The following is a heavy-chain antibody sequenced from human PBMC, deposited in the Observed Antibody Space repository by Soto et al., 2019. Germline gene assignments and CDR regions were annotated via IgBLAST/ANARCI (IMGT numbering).Heavy chain of an antibody. D-gene: IGHD3-9*01. CDR3: ARDSHSDILTGYSRNAFDM. V-gene: IGHV1-2*02. Sequence: ASVKVSCKTSGYSFAGHYLHWVRQAPGQGLDWMGWINPNSGGTIYAKRFQGRVTMTRDTSISTAYMVLTSLRSDDTAVYYCARDSHSDILTGYSRNAFDMWGRGTVVTVSS. J-gene: IGHJ3*02. CDR2: INPNSGGT. CDR1: GYSFAGHY.